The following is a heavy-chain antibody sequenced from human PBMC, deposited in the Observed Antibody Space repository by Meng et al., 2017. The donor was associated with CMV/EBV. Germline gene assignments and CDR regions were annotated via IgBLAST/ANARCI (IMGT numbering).Heavy chain of an antibody. J-gene: IGHJ4*02. D-gene: IGHD6-13*01. CDR1: GDSVSSNSAA. CDR2: TYYRSKWYN. V-gene: IGHV6-1*01. CDR3: ARAGGYSSSWYFDY. Sequence: SQTLSLTCAISGDSVSSNSAAWNWIRQSPSRGLEWLGRTYYRSKWYNDYAVSVNSRITINPDTSKNQFSLQLNSVTTEDTAVYYCARAGGYSSSWYFDYWGQGTLVTVSS.